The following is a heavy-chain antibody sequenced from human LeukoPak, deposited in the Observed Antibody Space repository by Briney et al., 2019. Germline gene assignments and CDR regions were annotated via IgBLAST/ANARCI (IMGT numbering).Heavy chain of an antibody. CDR1: GFTFGSYS. Sequence: GGSLRLSCVASGFTFGSYSMYWVRQAPGKGLEYVSAISSNGGSTYYANSVKGRFTISRDNSKNTLYLQMGSLRGEDMAVYYCAREVNWRFDYWGQGTLVTVSS. CDR2: ISSNGGST. D-gene: IGHD1-1*01. V-gene: IGHV3-64*01. J-gene: IGHJ4*02. CDR3: AREVNWRFDY.